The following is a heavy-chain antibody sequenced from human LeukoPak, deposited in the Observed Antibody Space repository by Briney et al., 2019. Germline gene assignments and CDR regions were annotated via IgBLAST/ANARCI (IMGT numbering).Heavy chain of an antibody. Sequence: ASVKVSCKASGYTFTSYAMHWVRQAPGQRLEWMGWINAGNGNTKYSQKFQGRVTITRDTSASTAYMELSSLRSEDTAVYYCARGSSGYSSGWYHDYWGQGTLVTVSS. CDR1: GYTFTSYA. CDR2: INAGNGNT. CDR3: ARGSSGYSSGWYHDY. J-gene: IGHJ4*02. D-gene: IGHD6-19*01. V-gene: IGHV1-3*01.